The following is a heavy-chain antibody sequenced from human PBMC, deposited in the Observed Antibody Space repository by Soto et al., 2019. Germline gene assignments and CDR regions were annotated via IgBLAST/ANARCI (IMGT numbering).Heavy chain of an antibody. CDR1: VGSISSYC. Sequence: SETLSLTCPVSVGSISSYCWTWFRQPPGKGLEWIGYIYYSGSTNYNPSLKSRVTISVDTSKNQFSLKLSSVTAADTAVYYCARHMNSSSNFDYWGQGTLVTVSS. V-gene: IGHV4-59*08. J-gene: IGHJ4*02. CDR2: IYYSGST. CDR3: ARHMNSSSNFDY. D-gene: IGHD6-6*01.